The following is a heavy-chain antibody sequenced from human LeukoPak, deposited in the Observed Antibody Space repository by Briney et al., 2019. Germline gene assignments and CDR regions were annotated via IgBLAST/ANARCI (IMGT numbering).Heavy chain of an antibody. D-gene: IGHD3-16*01. Sequence: QTGGSLRLSCAATGFSFSSYALSWVRQAPGKGLEWVSAISSGGDRTYCADSVTGRFTISRDNSKNMLFLQMSSLRAEDAAMYYCTREAIATGYAYDWGQGTLVTVFS. CDR1: GFSFSSYA. J-gene: IGHJ4*02. CDR2: ISSGGDRT. V-gene: IGHV3-23*01. CDR3: TREAIATGYAYD.